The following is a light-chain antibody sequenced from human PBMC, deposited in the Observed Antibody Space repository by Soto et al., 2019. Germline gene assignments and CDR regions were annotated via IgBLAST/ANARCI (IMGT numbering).Light chain of an antibody. Sequence: EILLTQSPATLSLSPGERVTLSCRASQSVTSNYVAWYQQKPGQAPRLLIYGASSRATGIPDRFSGSGSGTDFTLTISRLEPEDLAVYYCQQYGNSPSLTFGGGTKLEIK. J-gene: IGKJ4*01. CDR2: GAS. CDR1: QSVTSNY. V-gene: IGKV3-20*01. CDR3: QQYGNSPSLT.